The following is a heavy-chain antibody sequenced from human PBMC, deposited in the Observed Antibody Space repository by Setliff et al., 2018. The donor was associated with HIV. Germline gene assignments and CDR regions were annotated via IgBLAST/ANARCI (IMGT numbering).Heavy chain of an antibody. J-gene: IGHJ4*02. CDR2: IAYSRTTMYT. CDR1: GGSFIGSSFQ. V-gene: IGHV4-39*07. Sequence: PSETLSLTCSVSGGSFIGSSFQSTWIRQTPGKGLEWIADIAYSRTTMYTNYNPSLESRVIISEDTSRDQFFLKLTSVTADDTGIYYCARGPPFAYWGQGLLVTVSS. CDR3: ARGPPFAY.